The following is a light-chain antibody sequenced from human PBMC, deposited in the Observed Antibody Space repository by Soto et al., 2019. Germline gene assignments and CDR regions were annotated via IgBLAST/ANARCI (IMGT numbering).Light chain of an antibody. CDR2: GAS. CDR1: QRVRSA. V-gene: IGKV3-11*01. J-gene: IGKJ2*01. CDR3: QQRSNWPRT. Sequence: EIVLTQSPATLSLSPGERATLSCRASQRVRSALAWYQQKPGQAPRLLIHGASIRATGIPARFSGSVSGTDFTLTISSLEPEDFAVNDCQQRSNWPRTFGQGTKMEIK.